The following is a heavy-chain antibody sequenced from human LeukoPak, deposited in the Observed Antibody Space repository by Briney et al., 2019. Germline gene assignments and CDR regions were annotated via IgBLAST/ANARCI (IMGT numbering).Heavy chain of an antibody. J-gene: IGHJ4*02. CDR1: GFTFSSYG. V-gene: IGHV3-30*03. CDR3: ARELAGDSSGWYDGVDY. CDR2: ISYDGSNK. D-gene: IGHD6-19*01. Sequence: GGSLRLSRAASGFTFSSYGMHWVRQAPGKGLEWVAVISYDGSNKYYADSVKGRFTISRDNSKNTLYLQMNSLRAEDTAVYYCARELAGDSSGWYDGVDYWGQGTLVTVSS.